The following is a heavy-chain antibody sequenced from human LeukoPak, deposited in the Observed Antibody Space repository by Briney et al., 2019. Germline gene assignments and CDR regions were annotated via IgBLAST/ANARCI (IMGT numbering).Heavy chain of an antibody. CDR1: GFTFSSYW. Sequence: GGSLRLSCAASGFTFSSYWMHWVRQAPGKGLVWVSRINSDGSSTSYADSVKGRFTISRDNAKNTLYLQMNSLRAEDTAVYYCARVRVLFRAFDIWGQGTMVTVSS. CDR3: ARVRVLFRAFDI. CDR2: INSDGSST. D-gene: IGHD2-21*01. V-gene: IGHV3-74*01. J-gene: IGHJ3*02.